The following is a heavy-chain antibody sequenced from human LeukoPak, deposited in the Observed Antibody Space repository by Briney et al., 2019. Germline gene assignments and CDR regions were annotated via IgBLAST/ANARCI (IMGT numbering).Heavy chain of an antibody. Sequence: SETLSLTCAVSGGSISSSHWWTWVRQPPGKGLEWIGEIYHSENTNYNPSLKSRVTISVDKSKNQFSLKLSSVTAADTAVYYCARRDDSGGYHLFDYWGQGTLVTVSS. J-gene: IGHJ4*02. CDR2: IYHSENT. CDR1: GGSISSSHW. CDR3: ARRDDSGGYHLFDY. D-gene: IGHD3-22*01. V-gene: IGHV4-4*02.